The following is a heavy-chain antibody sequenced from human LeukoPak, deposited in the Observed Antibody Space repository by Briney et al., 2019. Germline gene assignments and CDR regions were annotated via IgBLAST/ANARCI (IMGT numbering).Heavy chain of an antibody. V-gene: IGHV3-30-3*01. Sequence: QPGGSLRLSCAASGFTFSSYAMHWVRQAPGKGLEWVAVISYDGSNKYYADSVKGRFTISRDNSKNTLYLQMNSLRAEDTAVYYCARDRVEVAAAGVYFYFDYWGQGTLVTVSS. CDR3: ARDRVEVAAAGVYFYFDY. CDR1: GFTFSSYA. D-gene: IGHD6-13*01. CDR2: ISYDGSNK. J-gene: IGHJ4*02.